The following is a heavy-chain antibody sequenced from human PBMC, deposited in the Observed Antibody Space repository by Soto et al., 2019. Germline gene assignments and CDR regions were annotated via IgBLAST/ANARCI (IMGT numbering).Heavy chain of an antibody. J-gene: IGHJ3*02. Sequence: PDPLSLTSAGYGESFTGYYSSWDRQPPGKGLEWIGEINHSGSTNYNPSLKSRVTISVDTSKNQFSLKLSSVTAADTAVYYCARFVPDIVVVVASTTAFDICGQGKIVT. CDR2: INHSGST. CDR1: GESFTGYY. D-gene: IGHD2-15*01. CDR3: ARFVPDIVVVVASTTAFDI. V-gene: IGHV4-34*01.